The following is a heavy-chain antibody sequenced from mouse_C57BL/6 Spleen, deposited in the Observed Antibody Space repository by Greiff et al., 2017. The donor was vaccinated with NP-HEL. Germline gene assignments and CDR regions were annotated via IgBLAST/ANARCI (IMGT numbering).Heavy chain of an antibody. CDR2: ISGGGGNT. Sequence: EVKLMESGGGLVKPGGSLKLSCAASGFTFSSYTMSWVRQTPEKRLEWVATISGGGGNTYYPDSVKGRFTISRDNAKNTLYLQMSSLRSEDTALYYGARERDYYGRMGGYFDVWGTGTTVTVSS. V-gene: IGHV5-9*01. CDR1: GFTFSSYT. D-gene: IGHD1-1*01. J-gene: IGHJ1*03. CDR3: ARERDYYGRMGGYFDV.